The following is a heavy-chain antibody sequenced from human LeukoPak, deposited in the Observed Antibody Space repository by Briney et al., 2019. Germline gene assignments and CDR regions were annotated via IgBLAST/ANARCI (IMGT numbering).Heavy chain of an antibody. CDR2: INPNSGGT. J-gene: IGHJ6*03. D-gene: IGHD3-10*01. CDR3: ARDSGSGSYSPTYYYYYMDV. Sequence: ASVKVSCKASGYTFTGYYMHWVRQAPGQGLEWMGWINPNSGGTNYAQKFQGRVTMTRDTSNSTAYMELSRLRSDDTAVYYCARDSGSGSYSPTYYYYYMDVWGKGTTVTVSS. V-gene: IGHV1-2*02. CDR1: GYTFTGYY.